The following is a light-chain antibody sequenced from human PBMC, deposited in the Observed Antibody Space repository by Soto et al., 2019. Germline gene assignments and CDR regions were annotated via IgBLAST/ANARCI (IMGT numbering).Light chain of an antibody. CDR1: QSVSSY. CDR2: DAS. Sequence: EIVLTQSPATLSLSPRERATLSCRASQSVSSYLAWYQQKPGQAPRLLIYDASNRATGIPARFSGSGSGTEFTLTISSLQSEDFAFYYCQQFHYWWTFGQGTRLEIK. CDR3: QQFHYWWT. J-gene: IGKJ5*01. V-gene: IGKV3-11*01.